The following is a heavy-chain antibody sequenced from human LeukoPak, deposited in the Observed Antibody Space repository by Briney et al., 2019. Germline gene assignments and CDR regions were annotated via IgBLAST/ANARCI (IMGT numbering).Heavy chain of an antibody. Sequence: GGSLRLSCEASGFTFSNYHMNWVRQAPGKGLEWVSYISSSSTTYYADSVKGRFTISRDDAKNSLYLQMNSLRAEDTAVYYCARDLDGYNPGWFDPWGQGTLVTVSS. CDR1: GFTFSNYH. CDR3: ARDLDGYNPGWFDP. V-gene: IGHV3-69-1*01. D-gene: IGHD5-24*01. CDR2: ISSSSTT. J-gene: IGHJ5*02.